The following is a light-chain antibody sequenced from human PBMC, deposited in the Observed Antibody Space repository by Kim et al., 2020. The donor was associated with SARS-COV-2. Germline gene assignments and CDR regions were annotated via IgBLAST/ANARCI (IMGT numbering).Light chain of an antibody. CDR2: EDN. CDR1: KLGNRY. V-gene: IGLV3-1*01. Sequence: VSPGQTARIACSGDKLGNRYASWYQQMSGQSPVLVIYEDNKRPSGIPERFSGSNSGNTATLTISETQSVDESDYYCQAWDGSSWVFGGGTQLTVL. J-gene: IGLJ3*02. CDR3: QAWDGSSWV.